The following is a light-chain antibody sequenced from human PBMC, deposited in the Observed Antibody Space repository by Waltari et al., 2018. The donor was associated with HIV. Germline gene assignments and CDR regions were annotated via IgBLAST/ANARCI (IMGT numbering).Light chain of an antibody. J-gene: IGLJ2*01. CDR3: SSHTSSSTVV. V-gene: IGLV2-14*01. CDR1: SSDVGGYNY. CDR2: EVS. Sequence: QSALTQPASVSGSPGQSITISCTGTSSDVGGYNYVSWCQQHPGKAPKRIIFEVSNRPSGVSNRFSRSKSGNTASLTLSGLQAEDEADYYCSSHTSSSTVVFGGGTKVTVL.